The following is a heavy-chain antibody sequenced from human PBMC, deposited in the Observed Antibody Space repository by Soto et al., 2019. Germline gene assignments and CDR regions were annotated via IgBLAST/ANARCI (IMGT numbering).Heavy chain of an antibody. CDR1: GFTFSSYA. CDR2: ISGSGGST. Sequence: EVQLLESGGGLVQPGGSLRLSCAASGFTFSSYAMSWVRQAPGKGLEWVSAISGSGGSTYYADSVKGRFTISRDNSKNTLYLQMKSLRAEDTAVYYCAKVGRGGSCYPCAEYFQHWGQGTLVTVSS. V-gene: IGHV3-23*01. D-gene: IGHD2-15*01. CDR3: AKVGRGGSCYPCAEYFQH. J-gene: IGHJ1*01.